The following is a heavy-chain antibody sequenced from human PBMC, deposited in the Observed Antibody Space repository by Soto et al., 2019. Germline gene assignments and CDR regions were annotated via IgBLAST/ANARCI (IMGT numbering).Heavy chain of an antibody. CDR2: IHYSGRT. D-gene: IGHD1-26*01. Sequence: SETLSLTCSVSNGYLYGFYCTWIRQPPGKILEWIGYIHYSGRTDYNPSLTSRATMSVDTSKNQFPLNLKSITAADTAVYYCVRVGVGIGNHFDSWGRGTLVTVSS. V-gene: IGHV4-59*12. J-gene: IGHJ4*02. CDR3: VRVGVGIGNHFDS. CDR1: NGYLYGFY.